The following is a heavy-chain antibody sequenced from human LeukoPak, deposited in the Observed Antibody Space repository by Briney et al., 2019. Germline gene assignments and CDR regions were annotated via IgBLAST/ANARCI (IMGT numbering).Heavy chain of an antibody. Sequence: SVKVSCKTSGGTFNNSAISWVRQAPGQGLEWLGGIMPLFGTAGYAQKFQDRGTVTKDESKRTVYLELTSLTSDATAVYYCARDVHGDYGSGWFDPWGQGTLVSVSS. CDR2: IMPLFGTA. V-gene: IGHV1-69*05. CDR1: GGTFNNSA. J-gene: IGHJ5*02. CDR3: ARDVHGDYGSGWFDP. D-gene: IGHD4-17*01.